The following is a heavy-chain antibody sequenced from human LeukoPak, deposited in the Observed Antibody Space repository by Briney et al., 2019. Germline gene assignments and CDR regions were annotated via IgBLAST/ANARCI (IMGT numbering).Heavy chain of an antibody. CDR2: INTYTGNP. Sequence: ASVKVSCKASGYTFSNYIMNWLRQAPGQGLEWMGWINTYTGNPTYAQGFTGRFVFSLDTSVSTAYLQISSLKAEGTAVYYCARFGSSSWYDYWGQGTLVTVSS. D-gene: IGHD6-13*01. CDR1: GYTFSNYI. CDR3: ARFGSSSWYDY. V-gene: IGHV7-4-1*02. J-gene: IGHJ4*02.